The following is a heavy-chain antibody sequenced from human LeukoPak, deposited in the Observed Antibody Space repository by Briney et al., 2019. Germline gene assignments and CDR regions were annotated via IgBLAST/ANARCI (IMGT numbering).Heavy chain of an antibody. J-gene: IGHJ3*02. D-gene: IGHD6-13*01. CDR1: GFTFSSYS. V-gene: IGHV3-48*01. Sequence: GGSLRLSCAASGFTFSSYSMNWVRQAPGKGLEWVPYISSSSSTIYYADSVKGRFTISRDNAKNSLYLQMNSLRAEDTAVYYCAREGYSSSLKAFDIWGQGTMVTVSS. CDR3: AREGYSSSLKAFDI. CDR2: ISSSSSTI.